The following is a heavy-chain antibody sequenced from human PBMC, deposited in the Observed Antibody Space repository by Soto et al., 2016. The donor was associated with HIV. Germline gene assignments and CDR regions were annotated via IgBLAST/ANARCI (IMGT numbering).Heavy chain of an antibody. Sequence: QVQLVQSGPEVKKPGASVKVSCKTSGYTFTSYDITWVRQATGQGLEWMGWMNPYSGKTGYAQKFQGRVTITRNTSITTAYMELSSLRSDDTAVYYCARFIKGGYNWFDPWGQGTLVTVS. D-gene: IGHD3-10*01. CDR2: MNPYSGKT. CDR3: ARFIKGGYNWFDP. J-gene: IGHJ5*02. V-gene: IGHV1-8*03. CDR1: GYTFTSYD.